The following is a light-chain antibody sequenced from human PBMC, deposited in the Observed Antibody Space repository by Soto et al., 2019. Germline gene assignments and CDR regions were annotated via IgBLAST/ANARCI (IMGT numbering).Light chain of an antibody. CDR3: QQYDNWPWT. Sequence: KLLTQSPGTLSLSPGERATLFCRASQSLSSSLAWYQQKSGQAPRLIIYGTSRRATGVPVRFSGSGSGTDFTLPISSLQSDDFGVYFCQQYDNWPWTFGQGTKVEMK. V-gene: IGKV3-15*01. CDR1: QSLSSS. CDR2: GTS. J-gene: IGKJ1*01.